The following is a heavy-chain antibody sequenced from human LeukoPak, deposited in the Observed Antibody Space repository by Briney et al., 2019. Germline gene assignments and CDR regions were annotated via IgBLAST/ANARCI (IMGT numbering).Heavy chain of an antibody. D-gene: IGHD6-13*01. Sequence: GGSLRLSCTASGFTFGDYAMHWVRQAPGKGLEWVSLISWDGGSTYYADSVKGRFTISRDNSKNSLYLQMNSLRAEDTALYYCAKGGGGTSSSWYFLDYWGQGTLVTVSS. V-gene: IGHV3-43D*03. J-gene: IGHJ4*02. CDR3: AKGGGGTSSSWYFLDY. CDR2: ISWDGGST. CDR1: GFTFGDYA.